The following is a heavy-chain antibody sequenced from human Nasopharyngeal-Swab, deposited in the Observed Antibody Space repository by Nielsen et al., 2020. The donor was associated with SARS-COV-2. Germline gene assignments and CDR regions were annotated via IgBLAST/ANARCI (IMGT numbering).Heavy chain of an antibody. Sequence: VRQAPGKGLEWVAVISYDGTNKYNADSVKGRFTISRDNSKDTLYLQMNSLRAEDTAVYYCAKEGPGMFGVVGLDVWGQGTTVTVSS. V-gene: IGHV3-30*18. J-gene: IGHJ6*02. CDR3: AKEGPGMFGVVGLDV. D-gene: IGHD3-3*01. CDR2: ISYDGTNK.